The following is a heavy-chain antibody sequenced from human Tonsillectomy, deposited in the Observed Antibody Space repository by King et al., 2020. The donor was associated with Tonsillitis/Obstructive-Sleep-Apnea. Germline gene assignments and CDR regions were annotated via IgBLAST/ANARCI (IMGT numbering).Heavy chain of an antibody. CDR3: ARDSMSHYYDSSGYYTFDY. Sequence: VQLVESGAEVKKPGSSVKVSCKASGGTFSSYAISWVRQAPGQGLEWMGRIIPILGITNHAQTFQGRVTVTADKSTNTAYMELSSLRSEDTAVYYCARDSMSHYYDSSGYYTFDYWGQGTLVTVSS. J-gene: IGHJ4*02. CDR1: GGTFSSYA. CDR2: IIPILGIT. D-gene: IGHD3-22*01. V-gene: IGHV1-69*09.